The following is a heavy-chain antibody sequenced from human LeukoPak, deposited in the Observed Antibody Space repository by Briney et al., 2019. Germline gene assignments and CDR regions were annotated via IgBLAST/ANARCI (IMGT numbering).Heavy chain of an antibody. V-gene: IGHV4-59*01. CDR1: GGSLPSSY. J-gene: IGHJ4*02. Sequence: PEPLSLTCSVSGGSLPSSYWSWIRQPPGKGLEWFGYIYYTGSTSYNPSLKSRVTISVDTSKNQFSLKLSSVTPADTAVYYCARTFNGYNRIDYWGQGTLVTVSS. D-gene: IGHD5-24*01. CDR3: ARTFNGYNRIDY. CDR2: IYYTGST.